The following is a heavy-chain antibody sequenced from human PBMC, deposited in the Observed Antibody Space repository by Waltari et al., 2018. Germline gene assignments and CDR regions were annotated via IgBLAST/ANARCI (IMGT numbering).Heavy chain of an antibody. Sequence: EVQVVESGGGVVQPGGSLRLSCLTSGFSFSREKMNWVRQAPGKGLEWVSSIIPNSIKTYYLESVRGRFTISRDNARNSLYLQMDSLRVEDSAVYYCASDPSMQHVAAGGYWGQGTLVTVSS. D-gene: IGHD2-8*01. V-gene: IGHV3-21*01. CDR2: IIPNSIKT. CDR3: ASDPSMQHVAAGGY. CDR1: GFSFSREK. J-gene: IGHJ4*02.